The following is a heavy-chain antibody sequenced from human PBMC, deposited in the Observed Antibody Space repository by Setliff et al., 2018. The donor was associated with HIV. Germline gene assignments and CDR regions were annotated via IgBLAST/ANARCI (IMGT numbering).Heavy chain of an antibody. CDR1: GFTFRSYW. Sequence: GGSLRLSCVASGFTFRSYWMSWVRQAPGKRPEWVANIKDDGRDKFYLDSVKGRFTISRDNAKNTLYLQMSSLRAEDTAVYYCARDPPGYGDSNDFWGQGTLVTVSS. J-gene: IGHJ4*02. CDR2: IKDDGRDK. D-gene: IGHD4-17*01. CDR3: ARDPPGYGDSNDF. V-gene: IGHV3-7*05.